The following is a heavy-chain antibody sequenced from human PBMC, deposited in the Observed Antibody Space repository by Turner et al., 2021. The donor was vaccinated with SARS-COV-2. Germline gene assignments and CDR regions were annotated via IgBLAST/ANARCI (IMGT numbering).Heavy chain of an antibody. CDR1: GGTFSTYA. V-gene: IGHV1-69*06. CDR3: ARDRHYDSSGYWEQS. Sequence: QVQLVQSGAEVKKPGSAAKVSCKASGGTFSTYAITWVRQAPGQGLEWMGGIIPIFGTANYAQKFQGRVTITADKSTSTAYMELSSLRSEDTAVYYCARDRHYDSSGYWEQSWGQGTLVTVSS. D-gene: IGHD3-22*01. CDR2: IIPIFGTA. J-gene: IGHJ4*02.